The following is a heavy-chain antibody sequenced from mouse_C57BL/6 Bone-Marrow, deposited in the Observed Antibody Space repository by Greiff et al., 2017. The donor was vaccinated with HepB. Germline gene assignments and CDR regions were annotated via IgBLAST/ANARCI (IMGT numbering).Heavy chain of an antibody. CDR2: IYPRDGST. CDR1: GYTFTSYD. Sequence: QVQLQQSGPELVKPGASVKLSCKASGYTFTSYDINWVKQRPGQGLEWIGWIYPRDGSTKYNEKFKGKATLTVDTSSSTAYMELHSLTSEDSAVYFCARLYNGSSPYAMDYWGQGTSVTVSS. CDR3: ARLYNGSSPYAMDY. V-gene: IGHV1-85*01. D-gene: IGHD1-1*01. J-gene: IGHJ4*01.